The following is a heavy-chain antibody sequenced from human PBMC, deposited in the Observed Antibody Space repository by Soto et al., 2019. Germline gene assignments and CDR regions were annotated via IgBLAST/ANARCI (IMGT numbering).Heavy chain of an antibody. D-gene: IGHD3-10*01. V-gene: IGHV4-4*02. CDR3: ARYGSGSSVWFDP. J-gene: IGHJ5*02. CDR2: VYRTGST. CDR1: GGSISTSNW. Sequence: SETLSLTCAVSGGSISTSNWWSWVRQPPGKGLEWIGEVYRTGSTNYNPSLESRLTISVDKSKNQFSLKLTSVTAADTAVYYCARYGSGSSVWFDPWGQGTLVTVSS.